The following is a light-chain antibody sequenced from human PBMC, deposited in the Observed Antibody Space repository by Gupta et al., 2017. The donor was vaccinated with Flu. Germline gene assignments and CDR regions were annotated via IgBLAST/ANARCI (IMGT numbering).Light chain of an antibody. Sequence: PSSLSASAGDRVTITCRTSQSISRYLNWYQQKPGKAPKLLIYAASSLQSGVPSRFSGSGSGTDFTLTISSLQPEDFATYYCQQSYTTPLAFGPGTTVDLK. J-gene: IGKJ3*01. CDR3: QQSYTTPLA. CDR2: AAS. CDR1: QSISRY. V-gene: IGKV1-39*01.